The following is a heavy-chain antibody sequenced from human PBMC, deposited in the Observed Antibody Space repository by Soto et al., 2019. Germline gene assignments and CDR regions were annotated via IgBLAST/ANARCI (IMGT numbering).Heavy chain of an antibody. V-gene: IGHV3-30*04. Sequence: QVQLVESGGGVVQPGRSLRLSCAASGFTFSVSALHWVRQSPGRGPEWVASISYDARNEFFADSVKGRFTISRDNSKSTMYLQMNRLRPDDTAVYYCARTSDAGWGFDLWGRGTLVTVSS. CDR2: ISYDARNE. J-gene: IGHJ2*01. CDR1: GFTFSVSA. CDR3: ARTSDAGWGFDL. D-gene: IGHD1-26*01.